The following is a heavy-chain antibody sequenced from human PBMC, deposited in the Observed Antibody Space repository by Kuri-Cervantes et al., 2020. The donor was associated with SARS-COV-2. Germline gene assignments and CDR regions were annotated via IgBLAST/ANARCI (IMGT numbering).Heavy chain of an antibody. J-gene: IGHJ4*02. D-gene: IGHD5-12*01. CDR1: GFTFSSYS. CDR2: ISSSSSTI. Sequence: GESLKISCAASGFTFSSYSMNWVRQAPGKGLEWVSYISSSSSTIYYADSVKGRFTISRDNARKSVYLQMNSLRAEDTAVYYCAIDPRTVATRLPGYWGQGTLVTVSS. V-gene: IGHV3-48*01. CDR3: AIDPRTVATRLPGY.